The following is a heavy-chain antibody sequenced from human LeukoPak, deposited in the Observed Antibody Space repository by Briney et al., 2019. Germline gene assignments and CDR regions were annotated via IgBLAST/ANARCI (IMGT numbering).Heavy chain of an antibody. CDR1: GFTFSTYG. Sequence: GGSLRLSCAASGFTFSTYGMHWVRQAPGKGLEWVALITYDGYYKYYSDSVKGRFTISSDTSKNTLSLQMNSLRAEDTAVYYCARDLSPVVRASPMGYWGQGTLVTVSS. D-gene: IGHD3-10*01. CDR2: ITYDGYYK. V-gene: IGHV3-30*03. J-gene: IGHJ4*02. CDR3: ARDLSPVVRASPMGY.